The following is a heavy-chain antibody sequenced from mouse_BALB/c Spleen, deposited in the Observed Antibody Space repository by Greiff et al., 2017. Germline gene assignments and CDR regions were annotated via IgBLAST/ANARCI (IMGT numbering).Heavy chain of an antibody. D-gene: IGHD3-2*01. J-gene: IGHJ2*01. CDR1: GFNIKDYY. CDR2: IDPENGNT. Sequence: EVQLVESGAELVRPGALVKLSCKASGFNIKDYYMHWVKQRPEQGLEWIGWIDPENGNTIYDPKFQGKASITADTSSNTAYLQLSSLTSEDTAVYYCATTEPYFDYWGQGTTLTVSS. CDR3: ATTEPYFDY. V-gene: IGHV14-1*02.